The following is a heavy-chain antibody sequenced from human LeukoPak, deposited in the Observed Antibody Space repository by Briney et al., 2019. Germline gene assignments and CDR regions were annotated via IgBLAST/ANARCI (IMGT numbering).Heavy chain of an antibody. CDR2: IYHSGST. CDR3: ARTYCTNGVCYNTRGTLDYYYYYMDV. CDR1: GGSISTSGYY. J-gene: IGHJ6*03. V-gene: IGHV4-39*07. D-gene: IGHD2-8*01. Sequence: SETLSLTCTVSGGSISTSGYYWGWIRQPPGKGLEWIGCIYHSGSTYYNPSLKSRFTISVNTPKNQFSLKLSSVTAADTAVYYCARTYCTNGVCYNTRGTLDYYYYYMDVWGKGTTVTVSS.